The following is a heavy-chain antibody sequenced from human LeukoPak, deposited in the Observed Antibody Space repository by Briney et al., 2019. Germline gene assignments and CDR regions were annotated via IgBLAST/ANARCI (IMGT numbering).Heavy chain of an antibody. CDR1: GFTFSTYS. J-gene: IGHJ4*02. D-gene: IGHD3-22*01. CDR2: ISSRSSYI. V-gene: IGHV3-21*01. CDR3: ARVSPHPRLRTEYYYDSSGYYPFDY. Sequence: GGSLRLSGAASGFTFSTYSMSWVRQAPGKGREWVSSISSRSSYIYYADSVKGRFTISRDNAKNSLYLQMNSLRAEDTALYHCARVSPHPRLRTEYYYDSSGYYPFDYWRQGTLVTVSS.